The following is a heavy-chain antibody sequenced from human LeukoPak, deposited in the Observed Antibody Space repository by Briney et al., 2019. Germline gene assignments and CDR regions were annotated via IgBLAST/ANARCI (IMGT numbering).Heavy chain of an antibody. D-gene: IGHD3-22*01. J-gene: IGHJ4*02. CDR1: GYTFTGYY. Sequence: ASVKVSCKASGYTFTGYYMHWVRQAPGQGLEWMGWINPNSGGTNYAQKFQGRVTMTRDTSISTAYMELSRLRSDDTAVYYCARPSLYYYDSSGYDYFDYWGQGTLVTVSS. CDR2: INPNSGGT. CDR3: ARPSLYYYDSSGYDYFDY. V-gene: IGHV1-2*02.